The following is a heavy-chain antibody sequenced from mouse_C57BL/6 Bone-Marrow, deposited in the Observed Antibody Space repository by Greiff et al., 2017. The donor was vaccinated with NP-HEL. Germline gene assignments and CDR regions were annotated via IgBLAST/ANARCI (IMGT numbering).Heavy chain of an antibody. V-gene: IGHV5-17*01. CDR2: ISSGSSTI. D-gene: IGHD2-3*01. CDR1: GFTFSDYG. Sequence: EVKLVESGGGLVKPGGSLKLSCAASGFTFSDYGMHWVRQAPEKGLEWVAYISSGSSTIYYADTVKGRFTISRDNAKNTLFLQMTRLRSEDTAMYYCARRMDDGYYYFDYWGQGTTLTVSS. J-gene: IGHJ2*01. CDR3: ARRMDDGYYYFDY.